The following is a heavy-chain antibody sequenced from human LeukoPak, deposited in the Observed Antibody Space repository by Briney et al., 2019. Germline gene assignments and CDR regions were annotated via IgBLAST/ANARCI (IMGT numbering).Heavy chain of an antibody. Sequence: GGSLRLSCAASGFTFDDYAMHWVRQAPGKGLEWASLISGDGGSTYYADSVKGRFTISRDNSKNSLYLQMNSLRTEDTALYYCAKGRTYHNYYYGMDVWGQGTTVTVSS. J-gene: IGHJ6*02. D-gene: IGHD1/OR15-1a*01. CDR1: GFTFDDYA. V-gene: IGHV3-43*02. CDR2: ISGDGGST. CDR3: AKGRTYHNYYYGMDV.